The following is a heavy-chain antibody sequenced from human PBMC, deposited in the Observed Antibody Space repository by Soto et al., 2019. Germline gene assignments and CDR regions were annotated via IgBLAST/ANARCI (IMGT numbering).Heavy chain of an antibody. CDR2: ISNGGNYI. V-gene: IGHV3-21*01. CDR1: GSPFSTYG. D-gene: IGHD3-3*02. CDR3: ARDESAGSSIRY. J-gene: IGHJ4*02. Sequence: EVQVVESGGGLVKPGGSLRLSCTASGSPFSTYGMNWVRQAPGKGLEWVSSISNGGNYIYYADSVQGRFTISRDNAKNSLYLQMNSLRAEDTAVYFCARDESAGSSIRYWGQGTLLTVSS.